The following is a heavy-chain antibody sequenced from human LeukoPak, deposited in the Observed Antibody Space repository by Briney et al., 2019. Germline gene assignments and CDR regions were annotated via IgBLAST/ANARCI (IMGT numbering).Heavy chain of an antibody. J-gene: IGHJ4*02. CDR2: ISSNSKRI. CDR1: GVTFSSDS. CDR3: ARDLTGGGNTVAPV. Sequence: GSLRLSCAASGVTFSSDSMNWVRRAPGKGLEWVSFISSNSKRICYADSVKGRFTISRDNAKNSLYLQMNSLRVEDTAVYYCARDLTGGGNTVAPVWGQGTLVTVSS. V-gene: IGHV3-21*01. D-gene: IGHD5-12*01.